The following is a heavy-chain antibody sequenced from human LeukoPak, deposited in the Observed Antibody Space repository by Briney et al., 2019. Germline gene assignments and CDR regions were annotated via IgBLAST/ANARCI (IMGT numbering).Heavy chain of an antibody. V-gene: IGHV1-46*02. CDR3: ARDGEECTNTTCSWYPDY. CDR2: INPTGGGT. J-gene: IGHJ4*02. Sequence: ASVKVSCKTSGYTFNIYYIHWVRQAPGEGLEWMGVINPTGGGTSYAQKFQGRITMTRDTSTSTVYMEVNSLGSEDTAIYYCARDGEECTNTTCSWYPDYWGQGTLVTVSS. D-gene: IGHD2-2*01. CDR1: GYTFNIYY.